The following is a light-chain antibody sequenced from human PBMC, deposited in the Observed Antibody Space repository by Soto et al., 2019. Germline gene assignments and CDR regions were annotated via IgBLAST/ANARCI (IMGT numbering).Light chain of an antibody. CDR1: QSISSL. V-gene: IGKV1-5*03. Sequence: DIQMTQSPSTLSASVGDRVTITCRASQSISSLLAWYQKKPGKAPNLLIYKTSSFESGVPSRFSGSGSGTEFTLTVNSLQPDDFATYYCQQYDSYPLTFGGGTKVEIK. J-gene: IGKJ4*01. CDR2: KTS. CDR3: QQYDSYPLT.